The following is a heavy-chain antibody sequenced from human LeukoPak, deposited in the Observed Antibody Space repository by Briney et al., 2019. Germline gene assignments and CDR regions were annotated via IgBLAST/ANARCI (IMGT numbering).Heavy chain of an antibody. CDR3: AKDTYYYGSGSYNY. Sequence: GRSLRLYCAASGFTFSSYGMHWGRQAPGKGLEWVAVISYDGSNKYYADSVKGRFTISRDNSKNTLYLQMNSLRAEDTAVYYCAKDTYYYGSGSYNYWGQGTLVTVSS. CDR2: ISYDGSNK. CDR1: GFTFSSYG. V-gene: IGHV3-30*18. D-gene: IGHD3-10*01. J-gene: IGHJ4*02.